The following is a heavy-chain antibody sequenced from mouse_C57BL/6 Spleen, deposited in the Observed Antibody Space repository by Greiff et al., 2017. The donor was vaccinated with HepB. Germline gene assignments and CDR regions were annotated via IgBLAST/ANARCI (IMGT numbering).Heavy chain of an antibody. V-gene: IGHV1-18*01. D-gene: IGHD1-1*02. J-gene: IGHJ2*01. CDR3: ARGGWFPYYFDY. CDR2: INPNNGGT. Sequence: EVKLVESGPELVKPGASVKIPCKASGYTFTDYNMDWVKQSHGKSLEWIGDINPNNGGTIYNQKFKGKATLTVDKSSSTAYMELRSLTSEDTAVYYCARGGWFPYYFDYWGQGTTLTVSS. CDR1: GYTFTDYN.